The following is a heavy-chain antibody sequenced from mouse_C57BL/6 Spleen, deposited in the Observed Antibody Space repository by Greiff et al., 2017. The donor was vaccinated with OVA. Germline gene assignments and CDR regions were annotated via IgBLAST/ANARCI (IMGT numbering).Heavy chain of an antibody. CDR2: INPSSGNT. CDR3: AKGGTGPAWFAY. J-gene: IGHJ3*01. CDR1: GYTFTSYW. D-gene: IGHD4-1*01. Sequence: QVQLKQSGAELVKPGASVKLSCKASGYTFTSYWMHWVKQRPGQGLEWIGYINPSSGNTKYNQKFKDKATLTADKSSSTAYMQLSSLKYEESAVYYCAKGGTGPAWFAYWGQGTLVTVSA. V-gene: IGHV1-7*01.